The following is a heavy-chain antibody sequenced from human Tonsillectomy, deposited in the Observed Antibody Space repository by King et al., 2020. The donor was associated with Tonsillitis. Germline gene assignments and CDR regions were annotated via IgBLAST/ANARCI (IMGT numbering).Heavy chain of an antibody. D-gene: IGHD3-22*01. CDR3: ARPYDSSGYYQFDY. Sequence: LQLQESGPGLVKPSETLSLTCTVSVDSISGGSYYWGWIRQPPGKGLEWIGTVYYSGSTYYNPSLKSRVTMSVDTSKNQFSLKLSSVTAADTAVYYCARPYDSSGYYQFDYWGQGTLVTVSS. V-gene: IGHV4-39*01. CDR2: VYYSGST. J-gene: IGHJ4*02. CDR1: VDSISGGSYY.